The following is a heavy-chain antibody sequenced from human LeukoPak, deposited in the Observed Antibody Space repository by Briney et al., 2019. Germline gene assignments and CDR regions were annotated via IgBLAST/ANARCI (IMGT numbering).Heavy chain of an antibody. CDR3: ARDRNSGSSLDI. CDR1: GYTFTDYY. CDR2: INPKTGVT. V-gene: IGHV1-2*02. J-gene: IGHJ3*02. D-gene: IGHD6-6*01. Sequence: ASVKVSCKASGYTFTDYYLHWVRQAPGHGLEWMGWINPKTGVTKYAQNFQGRVTMTRDTSISTAYMEVSRLRSDDTAVYYCARDRNSGSSLDIWGQGTMLTVSS.